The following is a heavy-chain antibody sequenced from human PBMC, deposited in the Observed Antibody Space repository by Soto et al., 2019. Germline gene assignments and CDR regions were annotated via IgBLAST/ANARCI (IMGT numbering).Heavy chain of an antibody. Sequence: SVKVSCKASGGTFSSYTISWVRQAPGQGLEWMGRINPIRGIANYAQKFQGRVTITRDKSTSTVYMELSSLRSEDTAVYYCARGCSGGSCYYYFDYWGQGTLVTVSS. CDR2: INPIRGIA. CDR1: GGTFSSYT. CDR3: ARGCSGGSCYYYFDY. D-gene: IGHD2-15*01. J-gene: IGHJ4*02. V-gene: IGHV1-69*02.